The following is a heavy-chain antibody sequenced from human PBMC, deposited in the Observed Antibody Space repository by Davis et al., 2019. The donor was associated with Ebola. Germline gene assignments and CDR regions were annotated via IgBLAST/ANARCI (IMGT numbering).Heavy chain of an antibody. CDR2: INPHNGNT. CDR3: ARAQFPTTSDH. Sequence: ASVKVSCKASAGTFSSYAISWVRQAPGQGLEWMGWINPHNGNTNYAQNVQGRVTMTTDTSTSTAYMEVGSLRSDDTAVYYCARAQFPTTSDHWGQGTLVTVSS. J-gene: IGHJ4*02. D-gene: IGHD1-1*01. V-gene: IGHV1-18*01. CDR1: AGTFSSYA.